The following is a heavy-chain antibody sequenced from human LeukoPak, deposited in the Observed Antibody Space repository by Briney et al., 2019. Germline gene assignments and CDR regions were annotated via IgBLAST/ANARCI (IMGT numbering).Heavy chain of an antibody. D-gene: IGHD3-22*01. V-gene: IGHV3-23*01. CDR2: ISGNGDTT. CDR3: AKDKGNTNYYHSSGVFDY. CDR1: GGSISSGGYS. J-gene: IGHJ4*02. Sequence: PSETLSLTCAVSGGSISSGGYSWSWVRQAPGKGLEWVSAISGNGDTTYYADSVKGRFTISRVNSKNTLYLQMNSLRAEDTAVYYCAKDKGNTNYYHSSGVFDYWGQGALVTVSS.